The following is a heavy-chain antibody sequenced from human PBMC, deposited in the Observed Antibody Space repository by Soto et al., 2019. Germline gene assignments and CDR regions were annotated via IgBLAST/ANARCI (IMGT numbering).Heavy chain of an antibody. CDR3: ASRYCSSTSCLTDYYYYGMDV. CDR1: GGTFSSYA. CDR2: IIPIFGTA. J-gene: IGHJ6*02. V-gene: IGHV1-69*06. Sequence: ASVKVSCKASGGTFSSYAISWVRQAPGQGLEWMGGIIPIFGTANYAQKFQGRVTITADKSTSTAYMELSSLRSEDTAVYYCASRYCSSTSCLTDYYYYGMDVWGQGTTVTVPS. D-gene: IGHD2-2*01.